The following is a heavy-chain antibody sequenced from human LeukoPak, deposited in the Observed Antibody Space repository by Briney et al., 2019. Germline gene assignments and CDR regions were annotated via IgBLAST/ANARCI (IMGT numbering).Heavy chain of an antibody. V-gene: IGHV3-9*01. J-gene: IGHJ4*02. CDR2: ISWNSGSI. D-gene: IGHD3-9*01. CDR3: AKDSPRGYYDILTGYFDY. CDR1: GFTFDDYA. Sequence: PGGSLRLSCAASGFTFDDYAMHWVRQAPGKGLEWVSGISWNSGSIGYADSVKGRFTISRDNAKNSLYLQMNSLRAEDTALYYCAKDSPRGYYDILTGYFDYWGQGTLVTVSS.